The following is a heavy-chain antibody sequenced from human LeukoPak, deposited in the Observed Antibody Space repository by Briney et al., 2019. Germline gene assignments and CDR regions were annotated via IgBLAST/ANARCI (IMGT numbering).Heavy chain of an antibody. V-gene: IGHV4-30-4*08. CDR1: GGSISSGDYY. CDR3: AGYRVSSSVSNYFDY. CDR2: IYYSGST. Sequence: SETLSLTCTVSGGSISSGDYYWSWIRQPPGKGLEWIGYIYYSGSTYYNPSLKSRVTISVDTSKNQFSLKLSSVTAADTAVYYCAGYRVSSSVSNYFDYWGQGTLVTVSS. D-gene: IGHD2-2*01. J-gene: IGHJ4*02.